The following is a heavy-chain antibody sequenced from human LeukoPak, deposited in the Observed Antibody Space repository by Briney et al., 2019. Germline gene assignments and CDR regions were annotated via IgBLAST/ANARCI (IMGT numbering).Heavy chain of an antibody. CDR1: GYTFTSYY. CDR3: ARVSYYYDSSGYIDY. V-gene: IGHV1-46*01. Sequence: ASVKVSCKASGYTFTSYYMHWVRQAPGQGLECMGIINPSDGSTSYAQKFQGRVTMTRDTSTSTVYMELSSLRSEDTAVYYCARVSYYYDSSGYIDYWGQGTLVTVSS. CDR2: INPSDGST. J-gene: IGHJ4*02. D-gene: IGHD3-22*01.